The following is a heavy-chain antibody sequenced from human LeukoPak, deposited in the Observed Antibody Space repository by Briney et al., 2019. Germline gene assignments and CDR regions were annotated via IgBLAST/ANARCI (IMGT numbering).Heavy chain of an antibody. CDR3: ASSWPFDY. J-gene: IGHJ4*02. CDR2: IGPSGKST. Sequence: GGSLRVSCAASGFTFSTFEMNWVRQAPGKGLEWVSYIGPSGKSTYYADSVKGRFTISRDNAKNSLYLQMNSLRAEDTAVYYCASSWPFDYWGQRTLVTVSS. D-gene: IGHD6-13*01. CDR1: GFTFSTFE. V-gene: IGHV3-48*03.